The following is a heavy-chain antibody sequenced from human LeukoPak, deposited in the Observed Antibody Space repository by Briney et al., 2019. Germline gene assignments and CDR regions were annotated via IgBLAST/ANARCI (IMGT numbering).Heavy chain of an antibody. J-gene: IGHJ4*02. CDR3: ARQVRARATVDY. D-gene: IGHD6-6*01. Sequence: SETLSLTCSVSGASTSSSSYYWGWVRQPPGKGLEWIGSIFYSGSTYHNPSLKSRVTISVDTSKNQFSLKVSSVTAADTAVYYCARQVRARATVDYWGQGTLVTVSS. V-gene: IGHV4-39*01. CDR2: IFYSGST. CDR1: GASTSSSSYY.